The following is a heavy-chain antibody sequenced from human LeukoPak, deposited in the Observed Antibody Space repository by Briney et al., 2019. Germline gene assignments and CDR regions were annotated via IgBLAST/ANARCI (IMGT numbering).Heavy chain of an antibody. CDR1: GLTFDDYG. V-gene: IGHV3-20*04. CDR3: ARVLIKSRVATINESSFDY. D-gene: IGHD5-12*01. J-gene: IGHJ4*02. CDR2: INWNGGST. Sequence: GGPLRLSCAASGLTFDDYGMSWVRQAPGKGLEWVSGINWNGGSTGYADSVKGRFTISRDNAKNSLYLQMNSLRAEDTAVYYCARVLIKSRVATINESSFDYWGQGTLVTVSS.